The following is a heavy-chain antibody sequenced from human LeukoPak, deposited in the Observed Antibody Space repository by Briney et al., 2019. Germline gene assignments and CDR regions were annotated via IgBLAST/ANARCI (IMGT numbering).Heavy chain of an antibody. D-gene: IGHD6-19*01. CDR1: GGSITKSSYY. V-gene: IGHV4-39*06. CDR3: ARDPRSVAGLFDY. CDR2: VYYSGST. Sequence: SETLSLICTVSGGSITKSSYYWGWIRQPPGRGLEWIGSVYYSGSTYYNPSLKSRVTLSLDTSKNQFTLKMTSVTAADTAVYYCARDPRSVAGLFDYWGQGTLVTVPS. J-gene: IGHJ4*02.